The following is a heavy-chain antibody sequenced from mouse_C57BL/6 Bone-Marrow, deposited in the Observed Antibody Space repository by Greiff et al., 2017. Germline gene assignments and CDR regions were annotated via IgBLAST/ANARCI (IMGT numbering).Heavy chain of an antibody. D-gene: IGHD1-1*01. CDR2: IYPGDGDT. CDR3: ASGYYGSSYGWYFDV. CDR1: RYAFSSYW. J-gene: IGHJ1*03. Sequence: QVQLQQSGAELVKPGASVKISCKASRYAFSSYWMNWVKQRPGKGLEWIGQIYPGDGDTNYNGKFKGKATLTADKSSSTAYMQLSSLTSEDSAVYFCASGYYGSSYGWYFDVWGTGTTVTVSS. V-gene: IGHV1-80*01.